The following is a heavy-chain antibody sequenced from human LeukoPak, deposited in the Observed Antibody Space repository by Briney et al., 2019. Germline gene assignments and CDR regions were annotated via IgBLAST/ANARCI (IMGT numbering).Heavy chain of an antibody. D-gene: IGHD2-8*01. Sequence: GASVKVSCKASGYTFTSYGISWVRQAPGQGLEWMGWISAYDGNTNYAQKLQGRVTMTTDTSTSTAYMELRSLRSDDTAVYYCARLGYCTNGVCYEWFDPWGQGTLVTVSS. CDR1: GYTFTSYG. J-gene: IGHJ5*02. CDR3: ARLGYCTNGVCYEWFDP. CDR2: ISAYDGNT. V-gene: IGHV1-18*01.